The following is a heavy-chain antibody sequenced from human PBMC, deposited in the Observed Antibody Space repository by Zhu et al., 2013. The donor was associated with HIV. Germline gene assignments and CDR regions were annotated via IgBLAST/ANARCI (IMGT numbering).Heavy chain of an antibody. CDR2: INPNSGGT. CDR1: GYTFTGYY. Sequence: QVQLVQSGAEVKKPGASVKVSCKASGYTFTGYYMHWVRQAPGQGLEWMGWINPNSGGTNYAQKFQGWVTMTRDTSISTAYMELSRLRSDDTAVYYCARDQGSSSWTDLDAFDIWGQGTMVTVSS. J-gene: IGHJ3*02. V-gene: IGHV1-2*04. D-gene: IGHD6-13*01. CDR3: ARDQGSSSWTDLDAFDI.